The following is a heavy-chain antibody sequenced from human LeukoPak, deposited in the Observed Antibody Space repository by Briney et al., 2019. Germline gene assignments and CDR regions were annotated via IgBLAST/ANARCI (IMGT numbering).Heavy chain of an antibody. V-gene: IGHV3-21*01. CDR1: GLTFSSYS. CDR3: ARDRDFDY. CDR2: ISHSSSYI. Sequence: GGSLRLSCAASGLTFSSYSMNWVHQAPGKGLEWVSSISHSSSYIYYTDSVKGRFTISRDNAENSLYLQMNSLRAEDTAVYYCARDRDFDYWGQGTLVTVSS. J-gene: IGHJ4*02.